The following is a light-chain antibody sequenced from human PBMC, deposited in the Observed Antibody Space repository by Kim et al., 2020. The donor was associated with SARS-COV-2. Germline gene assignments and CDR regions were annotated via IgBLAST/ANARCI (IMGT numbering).Light chain of an antibody. CDR2: WAS. CDR3: QQYYSTPLT. J-gene: IGKJ4*01. V-gene: IGKV4-1*01. Sequence: ARINCKSSQSVLYRSNNRNCSAWYQQKPGQPPKLLIYWASTRESGVPDRFSGSGSGTDFTLTISSLQAEDVAVYYCQQYYSTPLTFGGGTKVEIK. CDR1: QSVLYRSNNRNC.